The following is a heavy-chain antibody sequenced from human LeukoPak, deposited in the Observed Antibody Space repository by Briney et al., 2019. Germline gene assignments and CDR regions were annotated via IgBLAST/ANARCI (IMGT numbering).Heavy chain of an antibody. CDR2: INPSGGST. Sequence: ASVKVSCKASGYTCTSYYMHWVRQAPGQGLEWMGIINPSGGSTSYAQKFQGRVTMTRDTSTSTVYMELSSLRSEDTAVYYCASTPRYYDSSGYYLDYWGQGTLVTVSS. J-gene: IGHJ4*02. V-gene: IGHV1-46*01. CDR3: ASTPRYYDSSGYYLDY. D-gene: IGHD3-22*01. CDR1: GYTCTSYY.